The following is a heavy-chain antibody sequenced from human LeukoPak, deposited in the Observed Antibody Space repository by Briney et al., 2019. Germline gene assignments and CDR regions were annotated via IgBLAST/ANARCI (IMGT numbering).Heavy chain of an antibody. CDR1: GYSFSNYW. CDR3: ARSTTYYYGSGSDYYMDV. Sequence: GESLKISCKASGYSFSNYWIGWVRQMPGKGLEWLGNVYPGDFRTEYSPSFRGRVTISLDKSITTAYLQLNSLQAADIAMYYCARSTTYYYGSGSDYYMDVWGKGTTVTISS. V-gene: IGHV5-51*01. J-gene: IGHJ6*03. D-gene: IGHD3-10*01. CDR2: VYPGDFRT.